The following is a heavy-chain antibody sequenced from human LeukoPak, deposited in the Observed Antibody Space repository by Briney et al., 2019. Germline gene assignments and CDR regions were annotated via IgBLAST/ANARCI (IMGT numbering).Heavy chain of an antibody. D-gene: IGHD1-26*01. CDR3: ARGFGQWEPQNNWFDP. J-gene: IGHJ5*02. Sequence: SETLSLTCTVSGGSISSSSYYWGWIRQPPGKGLEWIGYIYYSGSTNYNPSLKSRVTISVDTSKNQFSLKLSSVTAADTAVYYCARGFGQWEPQNNWFDPWGQGTLVTVSS. CDR2: IYYSGST. V-gene: IGHV4-61*05. CDR1: GGSISSSSYY.